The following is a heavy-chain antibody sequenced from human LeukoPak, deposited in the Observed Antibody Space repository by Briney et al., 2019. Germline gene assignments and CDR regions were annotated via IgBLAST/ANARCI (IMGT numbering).Heavy chain of an antibody. J-gene: IGHJ6*03. CDR2: IIPIFGTA. Sequence: EASVKVSCKASGGTFSSYAISWVRQAPGQGLEWMGGIIPIFGTANYAQKFPGRVTITTDESTSTAYMELSSLRSEDTAVYYCARGYGDLYYYYYYMDVWGKGTTVTVSS. D-gene: IGHD4-17*01. CDR1: GGTFSSYA. V-gene: IGHV1-69*05. CDR3: ARGYGDLYYYYYYMDV.